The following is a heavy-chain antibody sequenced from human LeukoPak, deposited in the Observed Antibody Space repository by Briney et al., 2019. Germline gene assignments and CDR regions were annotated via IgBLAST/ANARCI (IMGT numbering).Heavy chain of an antibody. CDR3: ARAGDSSGYSDY. Sequence: SETLSLTCAVYVGSFRVCYWSGIPDPPGKGLEWIGEMNHRGNTNYNPSPKSRVTLSVDTTKNQFSLKLSSVTDADTAVYYCARAGDSSGYSDYWGQGTMVTVSS. CDR2: MNHRGNT. J-gene: IGHJ4*02. D-gene: IGHD3-22*01. V-gene: IGHV4-34*01. CDR1: VGSFRVCY.